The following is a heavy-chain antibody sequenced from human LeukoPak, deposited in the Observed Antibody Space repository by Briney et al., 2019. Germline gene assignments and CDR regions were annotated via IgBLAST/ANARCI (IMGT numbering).Heavy chain of an antibody. V-gene: IGHV1-2*06. D-gene: IGHD2-2*01. CDR2: INPNSGGT. CDR3: ARVGPPDASGMDV. J-gene: IGHJ6*02. CDR1: GYTLTAYY. Sequence: ASVKVSCKASGYTLTAYYMHWVRQAPGQGLEWMGQINPNSGGTNYAQNFQDRVTMTRDTSITTAYMELSRLTSDDTAVYYCARVGPPDASGMDVWGQGTTVTVSS.